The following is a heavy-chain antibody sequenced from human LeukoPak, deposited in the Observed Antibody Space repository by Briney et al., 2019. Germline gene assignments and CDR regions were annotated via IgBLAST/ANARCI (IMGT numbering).Heavy chain of an antibody. CDR3: AKRGGRDYDILTASY. J-gene: IGHJ4*02. Sequence: GGSLRLSCAASGYTFTSYAMSWVRQAPGEGLEWVSAISGSGGSTYYADSVKGRFTISRDNSKNTLYLQMNSLRAEDTAVYYCAKRGGRDYDILTASYWGQGTLVTVSS. D-gene: IGHD3-9*01. V-gene: IGHV3-23*01. CDR1: GYTFTSYA. CDR2: ISGSGGST.